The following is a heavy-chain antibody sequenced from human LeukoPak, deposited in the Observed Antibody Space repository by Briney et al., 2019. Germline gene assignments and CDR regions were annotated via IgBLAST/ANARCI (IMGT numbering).Heavy chain of an antibody. D-gene: IGHD3-10*01. CDR2: ISYDGSNK. V-gene: IGHV3-30*04. CDR3: ARRPRGVIIKTWFDS. J-gene: IGHJ5*01. CDR1: GFTFSSYD. Sequence: GGSLRLSCAASGFTFSSYDMHWVRQAPGKGLEWVAVISYDGSNKYYADSVKGRFTISRDNSKNTLYLQMNSLRAEDTAVYYCARRPRGVIIKTWFDSWGQGTLVTVSS.